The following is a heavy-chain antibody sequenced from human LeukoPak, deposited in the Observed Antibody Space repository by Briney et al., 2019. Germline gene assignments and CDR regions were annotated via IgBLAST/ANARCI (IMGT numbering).Heavy chain of an antibody. J-gene: IGHJ6*03. V-gene: IGHV4-34*01. D-gene: IGHD5-18*01. CDR2: INHSGST. CDR3: ASTRSVNWIHVGYMDV. CDR1: GGSFSGYY. Sequence: SETLSLTCAVYGGSFSGYYWSWIRQPPGKGLEWTGEINHSGSTNYNPSLKSRVTISVDTSKNQFSLKLSSVTAADTAVYYCASTRSVNWIHVGYMDVWGKGTTVTVSS.